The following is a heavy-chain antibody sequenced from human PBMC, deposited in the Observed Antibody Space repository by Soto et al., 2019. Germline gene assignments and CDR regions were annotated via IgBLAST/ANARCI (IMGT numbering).Heavy chain of an antibody. J-gene: IGHJ5*02. CDR3: ARQGATANTLSLIWFDP. V-gene: IGHV5-51*01. CDR2: IYPDKSDT. Sequence: KVSCKASGYTFPGYWIAWVRQMPGKGLEWMGIIYPDKSDTRYSPSFQGQVTISADKSINTAYLQWSSLKASDTAMYYCARQGATANTLSLIWFDPWGPGTLVTVSS. CDR1: GYTFPGYW. D-gene: IGHD5-18*01.